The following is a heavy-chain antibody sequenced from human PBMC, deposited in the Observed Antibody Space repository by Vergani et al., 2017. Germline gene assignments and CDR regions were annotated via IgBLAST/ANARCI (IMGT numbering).Heavy chain of an antibody. CDR2: IYTSGST. CDR3: ARDLDQIVATYY. D-gene: IGHD5-12*01. J-gene: IGHJ4*02. V-gene: IGHV4-61*02. CDR1: GGSISSGSYY. Sequence: VQLQESGPGLVKPLQTLSLTCTVSGGSISSGSYYWSWIRQPAGKGLEWIGRIYTSGSTNYNPSLKSRVTISVDTSKNQFSLKLSSVTAADTAVYYCARDLDQIVATYYWGRGTLVTVSS.